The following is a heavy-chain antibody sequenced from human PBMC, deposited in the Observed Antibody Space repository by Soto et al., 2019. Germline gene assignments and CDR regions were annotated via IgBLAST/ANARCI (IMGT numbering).Heavy chain of an antibody. V-gene: IGHV1-69*13. D-gene: IGHD3-22*01. J-gene: IGHJ4*02. CDR1: GGTFSSYA. CDR3: ARATGYYDSSGYYFDHFDY. CDR2: IIPIFGTA. Sequence: GAXVKVSCKASGGTFSSYAISWVRQAPGQGLEWMGGIIPIFGTANYAQKFQGRVTITADESTSTAYMELSSLRSEDTAVYYCARATGYYDSSGYYFDHFDYWGQGTLVTVS.